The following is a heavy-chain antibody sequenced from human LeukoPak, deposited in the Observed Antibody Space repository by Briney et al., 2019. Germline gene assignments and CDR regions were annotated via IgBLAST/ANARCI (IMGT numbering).Heavy chain of an antibody. CDR2: ISGDGGST. D-gene: IGHD2-2*01. V-gene: IGHV3-43*02. J-gene: IGHJ4*02. Sequence: QAGGSLRLSCAASGFTFDDYAMHWVRQAPGKGLEWVSLISGDGGSTYYADSVKGRFTISRDNAKNSLYLQMNSLRAEDTAVYYCAREAPTSCHDYWGQGTLVTVSS. CDR1: GFTFDDYA. CDR3: AREAPTSCHDY.